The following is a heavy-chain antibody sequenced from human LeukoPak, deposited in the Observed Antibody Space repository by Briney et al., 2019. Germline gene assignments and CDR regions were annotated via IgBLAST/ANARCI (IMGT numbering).Heavy chain of an antibody. V-gene: IGHV4-34*01. CDR1: GGSFSGYY. J-gene: IGHJ4*02. CDR3: ARGSSSGWNY. D-gene: IGHD6-19*01. CDR2: INHSGST. Sequence: SETLSLTCAVYGGSFSGYYWSWIRQAPGKGLEWIGEINHSGSTNYNPSLKSRVTISVDTSKNQFSLKLSSVTAADTAVYYCARGSSSGWNYWGQGTLVTVSS.